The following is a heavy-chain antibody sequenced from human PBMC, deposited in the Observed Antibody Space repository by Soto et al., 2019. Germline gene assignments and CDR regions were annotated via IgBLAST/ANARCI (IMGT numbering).Heavy chain of an antibody. Sequence: QVHLVQSGGEVKKPGASVKVSCKASGYTFNRHGITWVRQAPGQGLEWMGWISGYNGDINYEQKFQGRVTLSSDTTTSTVYLELKSLRFDDTAVYYCARVRIVGAREIDFWGQGTLVTVSS. D-gene: IGHD1-26*01. CDR3: ARVRIVGAREIDF. V-gene: IGHV1-18*04. J-gene: IGHJ4*02. CDR2: ISGYNGDI. CDR1: GYTFNRHG.